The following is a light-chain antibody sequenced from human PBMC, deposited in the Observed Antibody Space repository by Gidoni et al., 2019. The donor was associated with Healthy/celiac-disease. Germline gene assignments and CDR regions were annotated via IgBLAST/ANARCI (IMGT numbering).Light chain of an antibody. CDR3: QQSYSTLHT. J-gene: IGKJ4*01. CDR1: QSISSY. Sequence: DIQLTQSPSSLSASVGDRVTITCRASQSISSYLNWYKQKPGKAPKLLIYAASSLQSGVPSRFSGSGSGTDFTLTISSLQPEEFATYYCQQSYSTLHTFGGGTKVEIK. V-gene: IGKV1-39*01. CDR2: AAS.